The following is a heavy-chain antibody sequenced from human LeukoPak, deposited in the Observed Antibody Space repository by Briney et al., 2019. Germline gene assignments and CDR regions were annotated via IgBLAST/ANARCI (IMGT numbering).Heavy chain of an antibody. CDR3: ARRGSGYYYFDY. D-gene: IGHD3-22*01. CDR1: GGSISSGSYY. J-gene: IGHJ4*02. V-gene: IGHV4-61*02. Sequence: PSQTLSLTCTVSGGSISSGSYYWSWIRQPAGKGLEWIGRIYTSGSTNYNPSPKSRVTISVDTSKNQFSLKLSSVTAADTAVYYCARRGSGYYYFDYWGQGTLVTVSS. CDR2: IYTSGST.